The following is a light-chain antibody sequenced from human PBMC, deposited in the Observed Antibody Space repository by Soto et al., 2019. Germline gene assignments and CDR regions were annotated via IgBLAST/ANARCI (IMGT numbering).Light chain of an antibody. CDR2: KAS. V-gene: IGKV1-5*03. J-gene: IGKJ1*01. CDR1: QSISSW. CDR3: QLYNTYPWT. Sequence: DAQMTKTPSTPSASIGHRVTITCRASQSISSWFAWYQQKPGKAPNLLIYKASHLENGVPSRFSGSGSGTEFTLTISSLQPGDFATYYCQLYNTYPWTFGQGTKVDI.